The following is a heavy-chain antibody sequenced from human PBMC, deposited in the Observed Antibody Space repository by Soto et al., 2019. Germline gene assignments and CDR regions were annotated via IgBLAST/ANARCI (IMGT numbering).Heavy chain of an antibody. CDR3: AKGWVVSTYYYYGMDV. V-gene: IGHV3-23*01. CDR2: ISGSGGST. Sequence: GGSLRLSCAASGFTFSSYAMSWVRQAPGKGLEWVSAISGSGGSTYYADSVKGRFTISRDNSKNTLYLQMNSLRAEDTAVYYCAKGWVVSTYYYYGMDVWGQGTTVTVSS. J-gene: IGHJ6*02. CDR1: GFTFSSYA. D-gene: IGHD2-15*01.